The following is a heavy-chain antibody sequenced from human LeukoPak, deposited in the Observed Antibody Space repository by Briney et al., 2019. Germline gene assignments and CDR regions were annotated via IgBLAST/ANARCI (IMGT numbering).Heavy chain of an antibody. Sequence: GGSLRPSCAASGFTFSSYWMSWVRQAPGKGLEWVANIKQDGSEKYYVDSVKGRFTISRDNAKNSPYLQMNSLRAEDTAVYYCARDQVSYDSSGYLDYWGQGTLVTVSS. V-gene: IGHV3-7*01. CDR3: ARDQVSYDSSGYLDY. D-gene: IGHD3-22*01. CDR1: GFTFSSYW. CDR2: IKQDGSEK. J-gene: IGHJ4*02.